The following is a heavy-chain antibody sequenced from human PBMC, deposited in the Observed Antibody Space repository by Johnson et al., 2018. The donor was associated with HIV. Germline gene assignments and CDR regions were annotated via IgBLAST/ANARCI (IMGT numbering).Heavy chain of an antibody. CDR1: GFTFGDYA. Sequence: MLLVESGGGLVQPGRSLRLSCTASGFTFGDYAMSWFRQAPGKGLEWVGFIRSKAYGGSTEYAASVKGRFTISRDDSKNTLFLQMNSLKIEDTATYYCTTAGSSGSAHAFDIWGQGTRVTVSS. CDR2: IRSKAYGGST. V-gene: IGHV3-49*03. D-gene: IGHD3-22*01. CDR3: TTAGSSGSAHAFDI. J-gene: IGHJ3*02.